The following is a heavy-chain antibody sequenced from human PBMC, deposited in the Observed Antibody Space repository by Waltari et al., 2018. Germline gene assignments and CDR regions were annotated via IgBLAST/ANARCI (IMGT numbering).Heavy chain of an antibody. CDR1: GYTFSNYG. CDR2: SRGKEGNK. Sequence: QVQLVQSGAEVRKPGASVKVSCKASGYTFSNYGIAWVRQAPGQGLEWMGWSRGKEGNKKHGREFEGRLTVTTDTSTNTAHMELRSLRSDDTAVYYCARLYDASAYYNTYLDPWGQGALVTVSS. J-gene: IGHJ5*02. V-gene: IGHV1-18*01. D-gene: IGHD3-22*01. CDR3: ARLYDASAYYNTYLDP.